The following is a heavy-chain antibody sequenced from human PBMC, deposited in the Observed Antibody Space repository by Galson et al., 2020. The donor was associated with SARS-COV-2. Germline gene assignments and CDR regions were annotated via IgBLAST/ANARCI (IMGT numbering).Heavy chain of an antibody. J-gene: IGHJ4*02. V-gene: IGHV4-59*01. CDR1: GGSISSYY. CDR3: ARGWYSSGWYGFDY. CDR2: IYYSGST. D-gene: IGHD6-19*01. Sequence: ETSETLSLTCTVSGGSISSYYWSWIRQPPGKGLEWIGYIYYSGSTNYNPSLKSRVTISVDTSKNQFSLKLSSVTAADTAVYYCARGWYSSGWYGFDYWGQGTLVTVSS.